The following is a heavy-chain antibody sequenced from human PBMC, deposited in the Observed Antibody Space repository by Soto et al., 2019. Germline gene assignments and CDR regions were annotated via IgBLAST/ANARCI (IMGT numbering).Heavy chain of an antibody. CDR3: TREVNYWFDP. D-gene: IGHD3-10*01. V-gene: IGHV4-30-2*01. CDR2: FSHSGSA. J-gene: IGHJ5*02. CDR1: GVSITRGGSS. Sequence: LSLTCAVSGVSITRGGSSWTWIRQPPGKGLEWIGYFSHSGSAYYNPSLKSRVTISVDRSKNQFSLRLNSVTTADTAVYYCTREVNYWFDPWGQGTLVTVSS.